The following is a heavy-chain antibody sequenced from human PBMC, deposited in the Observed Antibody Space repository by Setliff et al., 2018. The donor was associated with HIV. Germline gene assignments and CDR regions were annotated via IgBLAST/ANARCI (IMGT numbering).Heavy chain of an antibody. D-gene: IGHD2-21*01. CDR1: DGSISTGSYY. Sequence: PSETLSLTCTVADGSISTGSYYWSWIRQPAGKGLEWIGHVYTSGSTDYNPSLNSRLTISIDTSRNQFSLRLNSVTAADTAVYFCARVGLAYSGDMDVWGKGTTVTVSS. J-gene: IGHJ6*03. CDR2: VYTSGST. V-gene: IGHV4-61*09. CDR3: ARVGLAYSGDMDV.